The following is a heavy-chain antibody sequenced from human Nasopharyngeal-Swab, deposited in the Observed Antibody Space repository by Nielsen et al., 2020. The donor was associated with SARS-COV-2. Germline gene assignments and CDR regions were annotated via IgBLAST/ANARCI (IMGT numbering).Heavy chain of an antibody. CDR2: IYPGDSDI. CDR1: GYSLTSYW. CDR3: TRTGGSYGQGGDY. D-gene: IGHD1-26*01. Sequence: KVSCKGSGYSLTSYWIGWVRQMPGKGLEWMGIIYPGDSDIRYSPSFQGQVTISADKSISTAYLQWSSLKASDTAMYYCTRTGGSYGQGGDYWGQGTLVTVSS. V-gene: IGHV5-51*01. J-gene: IGHJ4*02.